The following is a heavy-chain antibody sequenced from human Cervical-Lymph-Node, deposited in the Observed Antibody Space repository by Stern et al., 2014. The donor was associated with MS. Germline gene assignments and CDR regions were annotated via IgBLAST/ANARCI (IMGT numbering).Heavy chain of an antibody. D-gene: IGHD4-17*01. CDR2: IIPIFGTA. J-gene: IGHJ6*02. Sequence: QVQLVQSGAEVKKPGSSVKVSCKASGGTFSSYAISWVRRAPGQGLAWMGGIIPIFGTANYAQKFQGRVTITADESTSTAYMELSSLRSEDTAVYYCARGEADYGDYYYYGMDVWGQGTTVTVSS. CDR1: GGTFSSYA. CDR3: ARGEADYGDYYYYGMDV. V-gene: IGHV1-69*01.